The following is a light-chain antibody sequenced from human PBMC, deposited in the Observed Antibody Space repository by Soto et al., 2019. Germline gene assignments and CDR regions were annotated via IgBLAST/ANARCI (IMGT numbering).Light chain of an antibody. V-gene: IGLV1-51*01. CDR2: DND. J-gene: IGLJ2*01. Sequence: QSVLTQPPSVSAAPGQKVTISCSGSSSNIGRNYVSWYQQFPGTVPKLLIYDNDKRPSGIPDQVSGSKSGTSAALGITGLQTGDEADYYCGTWDDSLSAVVFGGGTKLTVL. CDR3: GTWDDSLSAVV. CDR1: SSNIGRNY.